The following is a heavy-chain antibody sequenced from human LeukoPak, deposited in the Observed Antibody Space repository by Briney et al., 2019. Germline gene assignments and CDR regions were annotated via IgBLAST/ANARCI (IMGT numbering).Heavy chain of an antibody. J-gene: IGHJ4*02. CDR3: ARAPANKYDSRLPEDY. V-gene: IGHV1-46*01. CDR2: INPSDGTT. Sequence: GASAKVSCKASGYTFTRYYMHWVGQAAGQGLEWMGIINPSDGTTSYAQKFQRRVTMTRDTSTSTVYMELSSLRSEDTAVYYCARAPANKYDSRLPEDYWGQGTLVTVSS. CDR1: GYTFTRYY. D-gene: IGHD3-22*01.